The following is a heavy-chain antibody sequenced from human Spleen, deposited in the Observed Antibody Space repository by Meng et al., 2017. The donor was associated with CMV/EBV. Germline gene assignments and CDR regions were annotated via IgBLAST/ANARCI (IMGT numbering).Heavy chain of an antibody. CDR3: VRDQLGLDY. J-gene: IGHJ4*02. Sequence: PQSVTVTVKPSQTLSLTVAIAGDSVSNNNAAWNWIRQSPSRGLEWLGRTYYRSKWYNDYAVSVKNRMTINPDTSKNQFSLQLNSVTPEDTAVYYCVRDQLGLDYWGQGTLVTVSS. D-gene: IGHD1-1*01. V-gene: IGHV6-1*02. CDR1: GDSVSNNNAA. CDR2: TYYRSKWYN.